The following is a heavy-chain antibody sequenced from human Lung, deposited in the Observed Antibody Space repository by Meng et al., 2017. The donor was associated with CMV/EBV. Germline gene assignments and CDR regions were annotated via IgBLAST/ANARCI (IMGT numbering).Heavy chain of an antibody. V-gene: IGHV1-69*05. CDR2: IIPISATP. CDR1: FSSYA. J-gene: IGHJ4*02. CDR3: ARGGPEAGGEMPMRGFDH. D-gene: IGHD3-10*01. Sequence: FSSYALGWVRQAPGQGLEWMGGIIPISATPNYPQKFQGRVTITTDESTTTAYMELSSLRSEDTGVYYCARGGPEAGGEMPMRGFDHWGPGTLVTVSS.